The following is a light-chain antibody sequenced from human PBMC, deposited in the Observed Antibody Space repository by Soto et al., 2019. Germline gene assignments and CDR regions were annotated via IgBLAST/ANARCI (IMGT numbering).Light chain of an antibody. CDR2: KAS. V-gene: IGKV1-5*03. Sequence: DIQMTQSPSTLSASVGDRVTITCRASQSISSWLAWYQQKPGKAPKLQIYKASSLESGVPTRFSGSGSGTEFTLAISSLQPDDFSTYYCQQYTGTFGQGTKVEIK. CDR1: QSISSW. CDR3: QQYTGT. J-gene: IGKJ1*01.